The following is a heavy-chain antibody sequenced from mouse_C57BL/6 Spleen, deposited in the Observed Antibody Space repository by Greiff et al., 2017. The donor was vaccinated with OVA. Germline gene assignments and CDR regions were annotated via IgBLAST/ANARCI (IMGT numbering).Heavy chain of an antibody. CDR2: IDPETGGT. D-gene: IGHD4-1*01. V-gene: IGHV1-15*01. Sequence: VQLKQSGAELVRPGASVTLSCKASGYTFTDYEMHWVKQTPVHGLEWIGAIDPETGGTAYNQKFKGKAILTADKSSSTAYMELRSLTSEDSAVYYCTRWAGTNAMDYWGQGTSVTVSS. CDR3: TRWAGTNAMDY. CDR1: GYTFTDYE. J-gene: IGHJ4*01.